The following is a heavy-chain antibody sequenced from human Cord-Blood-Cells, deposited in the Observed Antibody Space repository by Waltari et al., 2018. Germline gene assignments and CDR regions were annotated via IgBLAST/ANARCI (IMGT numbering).Heavy chain of an antibody. D-gene: IGHD5-12*01. CDR3: ARDSVVATRRRYYYYYGMDV. V-gene: IGHV4-4*07. J-gene: IGHJ6*02. CDR2: IYTSGST. CDR1: GGSISSYY. Sequence: QVQLQESGPGLVKPLETLSLTCTVSGGSISSYYWSWIRPPAGKGLEWIGRIYTSGSTNYNPSLKSRVTRSVDTSKNQFSLKLSSVTAADTAVYYCARDSVVATRRRYYYYYGMDVWGQGTTVTVSS.